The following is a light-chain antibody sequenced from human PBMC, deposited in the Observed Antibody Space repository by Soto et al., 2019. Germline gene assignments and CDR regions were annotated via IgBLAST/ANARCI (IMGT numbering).Light chain of an antibody. Sequence: QSVLTQPASVSGSPGQSITISCAGTMLDVGAYNLVSWYQQHPGRAPQLIIYEVRNRPAGISFRFSGSKSGNTASLTISGLQAEDEADYYCSSYTYKSSLIFGGGTKVTVL. CDR3: SSYTYKSSLI. CDR1: MLDVGAYNL. V-gene: IGLV2-14*01. J-gene: IGLJ2*01. CDR2: EVR.